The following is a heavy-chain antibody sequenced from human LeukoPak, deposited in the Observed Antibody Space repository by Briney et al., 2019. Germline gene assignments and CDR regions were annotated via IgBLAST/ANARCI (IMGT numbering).Heavy chain of an antibody. V-gene: IGHV3-23*01. CDR1: GFTFSSYA. CDR2: ISGSGGST. CDR3: AKVSTVTTWDYFAY. D-gene: IGHD4-17*01. Sequence: GGSLRLSCVASGFTFSSYAMTWVRQAPGQGLEWVSAISGSGGSTYSADSVKGRFTISRDNSKNTLYLQMNSLRVEDTAVYYCAKVSTVTTWDYFAYWGQGPLVTVSS. J-gene: IGHJ4*02.